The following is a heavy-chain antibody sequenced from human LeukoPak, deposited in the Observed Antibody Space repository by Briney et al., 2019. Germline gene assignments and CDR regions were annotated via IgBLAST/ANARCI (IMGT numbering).Heavy chain of an antibody. V-gene: IGHV3-23*01. CDR1: GFTFSTYG. D-gene: IGHD4-17*01. CDR2: ITSSGGST. J-gene: IGHJ4*02. CDR3: AKDDLYGKFDY. Sequence: GGSLRLSCAASGFTFSTYGMSWVRQAPGKGLEWVSAITSSGGSTYYADSVKGQFTISRDNSKHTMYLQMNSLRAEDTAVYYCAKDDLYGKFDYWGQGTLVTVSS.